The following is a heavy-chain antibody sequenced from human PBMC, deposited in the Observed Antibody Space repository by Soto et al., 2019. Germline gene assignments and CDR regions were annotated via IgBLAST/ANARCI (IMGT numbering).Heavy chain of an antibody. CDR3: ARGPTLGSSSPPYMDV. V-gene: IGHV4-34*01. Sequence: SETLSLTCAVYGGSFSGYYWSWIRQPPGKGLEWIGEINHSGSTNYNPSLKSRVTISVDTSKNQFSLKLSSVTAADTAVYYCARGPTLGSSSPPYMDVWGKGTTVTVSS. CDR1: GGSFSGYY. D-gene: IGHD6-6*01. J-gene: IGHJ6*03. CDR2: INHSGST.